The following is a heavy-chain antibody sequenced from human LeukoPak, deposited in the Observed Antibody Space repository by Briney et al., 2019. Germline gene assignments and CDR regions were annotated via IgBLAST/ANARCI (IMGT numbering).Heavy chain of an antibody. J-gene: IGHJ6*04. Sequence: PGGSLRLSCAASGFTFSSYSMNWVRQAPGKGLEWVSYISSSSSTIYYADSVKGRFTISRDNAKNSLYLQTNSLRAEDTAVYYCARGSYPMDVWGKGTTVTVSS. CDR1: GFTFSSYS. V-gene: IGHV3-48*04. CDR2: ISSSSSTI. CDR3: ARGSYPMDV.